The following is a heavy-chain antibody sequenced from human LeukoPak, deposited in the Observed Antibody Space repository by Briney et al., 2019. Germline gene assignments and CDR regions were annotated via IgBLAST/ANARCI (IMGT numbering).Heavy chain of an antibody. V-gene: IGHV3-49*04. CDR2: IRSKAYGGTT. CDR1: GFTFGDYA. Sequence: PGRSLRLSCTASGFTFGDYAMSWVRQAPGKGLEWVGFIRSKAYGGTTEYAASVKGRFTISRDDSKSIAYLQMNSLKPEDTAVYYCSAVEDYWGEETLVTVSS. CDR3: SAVEDY. D-gene: IGHD6-19*01. J-gene: IGHJ4*02.